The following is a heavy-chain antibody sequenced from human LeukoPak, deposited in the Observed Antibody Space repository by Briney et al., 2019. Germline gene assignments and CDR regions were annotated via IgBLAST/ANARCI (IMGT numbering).Heavy chain of an antibody. J-gene: IGHJ4*02. CDR3: ARGSYGDYGY. D-gene: IGHD4-17*01. CDR2: ISGSGGST. Sequence: GGSLRLSCAASGFTFSSYAMSWVRQAPGKGLEWVSAISGSGGSTYYADSVKGRLTISRDNSKNTLYLQMNSLRAEDTAVYYCARGSYGDYGYWGQGTLVTVSS. V-gene: IGHV3-23*01. CDR1: GFTFSSYA.